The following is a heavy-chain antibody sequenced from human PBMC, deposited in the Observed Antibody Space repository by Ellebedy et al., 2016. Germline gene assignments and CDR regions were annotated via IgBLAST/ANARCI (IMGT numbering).Heavy chain of an antibody. CDR3: ARKLRWYFDL. J-gene: IGHJ2*01. V-gene: IGHV4-59*12. Sequence: SETLSLXCTVSGGSISSYYWSWIRQPPGKGLEWIGYIYYSGSTNYNPSLKSRVTISVDTSKNQFSLKLSSVTAADTAVYYCARKLRWYFDLWGRGTLVTVSS. CDR1: GGSISSYY. CDR2: IYYSGST. D-gene: IGHD5-24*01.